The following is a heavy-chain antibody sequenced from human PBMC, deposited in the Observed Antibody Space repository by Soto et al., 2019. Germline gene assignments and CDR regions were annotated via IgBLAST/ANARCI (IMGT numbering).Heavy chain of an antibody. V-gene: IGHV3-21*01. D-gene: IGHD2-15*01. Sequence: GGSLRLSCAASGFTFSSYSMNWVRQAPGKGLEWVSSISSSSSYIYYADSVKGRFTISRDNAKNSLYLQMNSLRAEDTAVYYCARDIVGYCSGGSCYSGFWFDPWGQGTLVTVSS. CDR3: ARDIVGYCSGGSCYSGFWFDP. CDR1: GFTFSSYS. CDR2: ISSSSSYI. J-gene: IGHJ5*02.